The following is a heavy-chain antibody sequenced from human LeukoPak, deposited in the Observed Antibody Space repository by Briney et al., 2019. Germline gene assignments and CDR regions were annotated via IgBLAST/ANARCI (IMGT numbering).Heavy chain of an antibody. CDR3: ARDLDWILFDY. CDR2: IRPEGTTT. V-gene: IGHV3-74*03. CDR1: GFTFSTYW. J-gene: IGHJ4*02. D-gene: IGHD3-9*01. Sequence: GGSLRLSCAAAGFTFSTYWMHWVRQAPGKGLVWVSRIRPEGTTTAYADSVKGRFTISRDNAKNTLFLQMNSLSAEDTAVYYCARDLDWILFDYWGQGTLVTVSS.